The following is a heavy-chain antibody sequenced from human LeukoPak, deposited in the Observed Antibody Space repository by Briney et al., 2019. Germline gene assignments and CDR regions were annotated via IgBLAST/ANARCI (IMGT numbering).Heavy chain of an antibody. Sequence: SETLSLTYTVSGGYVSCGRYFWSWIRQPPGKGLEWIGYIYYSGSTNHNPSLKSRVTISVDTSKNQFSLKLTSVTAADTAVNYCPRALIAVAVTYYFDDWGQGTLVTVSS. CDR3: PRALIAVAVTYYFDD. CDR2: IYYSGST. D-gene: IGHD6-19*01. CDR1: GGYVSCGRYF. J-gene: IGHJ4*02. V-gene: IGHV4-61*01.